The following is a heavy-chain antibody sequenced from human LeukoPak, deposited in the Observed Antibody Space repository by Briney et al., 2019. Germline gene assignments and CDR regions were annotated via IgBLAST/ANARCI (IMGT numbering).Heavy chain of an antibody. D-gene: IGHD6-19*01. CDR1: GFTFSSYG. CDR3: ASTGLQCLVKDWFDP. J-gene: IGHJ5*02. Sequence: PGRSLRLSCAASGFTFSSYGMHWVRQAPGKGLEWVAVISYDGSNKYYADSVKGRFTISRDNSKNTLYLQMNSLRAEDTAVYCCASTGLQCLVKDWFDPWGQGTLVTVSS. V-gene: IGHV3-30*03. CDR2: ISYDGSNK.